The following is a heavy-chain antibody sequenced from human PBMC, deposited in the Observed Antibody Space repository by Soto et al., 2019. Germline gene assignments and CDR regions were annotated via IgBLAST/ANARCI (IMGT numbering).Heavy chain of an antibody. CDR3: ARDGPYSNTVYYYYGMDV. CDR2: ISYDESTK. D-gene: IGHD4-4*01. Sequence: QVQLVESGGGVVQPGRSLRLSCVASGFIFSNYAMHWVRQAPGKGLEWVAVISYDESTKYYADSVRGRFTISRDNSKNTXSLQMNSLRAEDTAIYYCARDGPYSNTVYYYYGMDVWGQGTTVTVSS. CDR1: GFIFSNYA. J-gene: IGHJ6*02. V-gene: IGHV3-30-3*01.